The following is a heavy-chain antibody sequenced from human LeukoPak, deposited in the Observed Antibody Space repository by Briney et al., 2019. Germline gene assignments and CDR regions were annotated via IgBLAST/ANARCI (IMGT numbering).Heavy chain of an antibody. J-gene: IGHJ4*02. V-gene: IGHV3-66*01. D-gene: IGHD2-2*01. CDR3: ARDFRSPGYYSSTSCLEDY. CDR1: GFTVSSNY. Sequence: PGGSLRLSCAASGFTVSSNYMSWVRQAPGKGLEWVSVIYSGGSTYYADSVKGRFTISRDNSKNTLYLQMNSLRAEDTAVYYCARDFRSPGYYSSTSCLEDYWGQGTLVTVSS. CDR2: IYSGGST.